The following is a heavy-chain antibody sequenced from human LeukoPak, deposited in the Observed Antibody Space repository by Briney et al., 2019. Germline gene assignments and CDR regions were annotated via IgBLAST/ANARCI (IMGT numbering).Heavy chain of an antibody. CDR1: GYTLIFHY. J-gene: IGHJ4*02. D-gene: IGHD6-25*01. Sequence: ASVKVSCKASGYTLIFHYIHWVRQVPGQGLEWMGWVNPRSGGTNYAQKFHDRVTMTGDTSISTAYMDLSSLRSDDTAVYYCARTRSGKPDFWGQGTLVTVSS. CDR3: ARTRSGKPDF. CDR2: VNPRSGGT. V-gene: IGHV1-2*02.